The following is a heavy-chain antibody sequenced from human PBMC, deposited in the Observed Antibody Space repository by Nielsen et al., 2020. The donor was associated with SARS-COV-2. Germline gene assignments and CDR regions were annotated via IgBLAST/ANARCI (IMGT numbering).Heavy chain of an antibody. Sequence: SETLSLTCAVYGGSFSGYYWSWIRQPPGKGLEWIGYIYYSGSTNYNPSLKSRVTISVDTSKNQFSLKLSSVTAADTAVYYCARLYCSSTSCYFDYWGQGTLVTVSS. J-gene: IGHJ4*02. CDR2: IYYSGST. D-gene: IGHD2-2*01. V-gene: IGHV4-59*01. CDR1: GGSFSGYY. CDR3: ARLYCSSTSCYFDY.